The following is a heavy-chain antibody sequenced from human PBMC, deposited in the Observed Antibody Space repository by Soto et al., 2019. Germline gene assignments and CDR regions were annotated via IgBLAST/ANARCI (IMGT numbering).Heavy chain of an antibody. V-gene: IGHV1-3*01. Sequence: GASVKVSCKASGYTFTSYAMHWVRQAPGQRLEWMGWINAGNGNTKYSQKFQGRVTITRDTSASTAYMELSSLRSEDTAVYCCARGTGWYPPFDYWGQGTLVTVSS. CDR3: ARGTGWYPPFDY. J-gene: IGHJ4*02. D-gene: IGHD6-19*01. CDR2: INAGNGNT. CDR1: GYTFTSYA.